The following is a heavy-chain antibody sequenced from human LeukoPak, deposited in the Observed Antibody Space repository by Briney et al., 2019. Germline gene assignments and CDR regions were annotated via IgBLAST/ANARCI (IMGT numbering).Heavy chain of an antibody. CDR2: INHSGST. J-gene: IGHJ6*03. Sequence: SETLSLTCAVYGGSFSGYYWSWIRQPPGKGLEWIGEINHSGSTNYNPSLKSRVTISVDTSKNQFSLKLSSVTAADTAVYYCARGPPRWQPASYMDVWGKGTTVTVSS. CDR3: ARGPPRWQPASYMDV. V-gene: IGHV4-34*01. D-gene: IGHD5-24*01. CDR1: GGSFSGYY.